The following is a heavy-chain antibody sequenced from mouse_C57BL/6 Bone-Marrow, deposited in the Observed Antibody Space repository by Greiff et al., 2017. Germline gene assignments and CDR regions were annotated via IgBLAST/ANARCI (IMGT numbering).Heavy chain of an antibody. V-gene: IGHV1-82*01. CDR3: ARVGSSYYWYFDV. J-gene: IGHJ1*03. Sequence: QVQLKQSGPELVKPGASVKISCKASGYAFSSSWMNWVKQRPGKGLEWIGRIYPGDGDTNYNGKFKGKATLTADKSSSTAYMQLSSLTSEDSAVYFCARVGSSYYWYFDVWGTGTTVTVSS. CDR2: IYPGDGDT. D-gene: IGHD1-1*01. CDR1: GYAFSSSW.